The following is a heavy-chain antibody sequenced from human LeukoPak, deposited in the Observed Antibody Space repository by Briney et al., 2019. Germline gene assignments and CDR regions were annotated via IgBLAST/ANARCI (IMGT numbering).Heavy chain of an antibody. D-gene: IGHD3-10*01. CDR3: ARAPSPYGSGSLYYYYYYMDV. CDR1: GYTFTSYD. Sequence: VASVKVSCKASGYTFTSYDINWVRQATGQGLEWMGWMDPNSGNTGYAQKLQGRVTMTTDTSTSTAYMELRSLRSDDTAVYYCARAPSPYGSGSLYYYYYYMDVWGKGTTVTISS. J-gene: IGHJ6*03. V-gene: IGHV1-8*01. CDR2: MDPNSGNT.